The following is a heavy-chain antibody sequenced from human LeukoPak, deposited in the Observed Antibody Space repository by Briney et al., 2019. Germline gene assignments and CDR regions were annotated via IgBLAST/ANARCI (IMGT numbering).Heavy chain of an antibody. J-gene: IGHJ4*02. D-gene: IGHD5-24*01. CDR1: GFTFSSYG. CDR2: ISYDGSNK. V-gene: IGHV3-30*18. Sequence: GRSLRLSCAASGFTFSSYGMHWVRQAPGKGLEWVAVISYDGSNKYYADSVKGRFTISRDNSKNTLYLQMNSLRAEDTAVYYCAKATAEMATRSPFDYWGQGTLVTVSS. CDR3: AKATAEMATRSPFDY.